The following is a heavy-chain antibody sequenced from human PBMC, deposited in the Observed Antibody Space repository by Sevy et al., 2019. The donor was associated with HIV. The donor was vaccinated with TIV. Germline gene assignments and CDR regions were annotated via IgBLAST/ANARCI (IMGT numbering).Heavy chain of an antibody. J-gene: IGHJ4*02. D-gene: IGHD3-22*01. V-gene: IGHV3-11*01. CDR1: GFTFSDYY. CDR3: ARVWDDSSGPSGFDY. CDR2: ISSSGSTI. Sequence: GGSLRLSCAASGFTFSDYYMSWIRQAPGKGLERVSYISSSGSTIYYADSVKGRFTISRDNAKNSLYLQMNSLRAEDTAVYYCARVWDDSSGPSGFDYWGQGTLVTVSS.